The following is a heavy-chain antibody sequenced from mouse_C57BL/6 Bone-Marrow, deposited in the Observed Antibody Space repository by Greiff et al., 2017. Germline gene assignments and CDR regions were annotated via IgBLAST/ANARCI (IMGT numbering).Heavy chain of an antibody. Sequence: EVQLQQSGPVLVKPGASVKMSCKASGYTFTDYYMNWVKQSHGKSLEWIGVINPYNGGTSYNQKFKGKATLTVDKSSSTAYMELNSLTSEDSAVYYCARLYSNPYFDYWGQGTTLTVSS. CDR3: ARLYSNPYFDY. D-gene: IGHD2-5*01. J-gene: IGHJ2*01. CDR1: GYTFTDYY. CDR2: INPYNGGT. V-gene: IGHV1-19*01.